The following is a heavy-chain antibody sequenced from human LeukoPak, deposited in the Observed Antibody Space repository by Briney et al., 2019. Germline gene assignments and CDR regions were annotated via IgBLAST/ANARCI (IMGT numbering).Heavy chain of an antibody. CDR1: GGSVSSGYYY. CDR2: IYYSGST. D-gene: IGHD6-13*01. CDR3: ARGSRQQLVRSDYFDY. J-gene: IGHJ4*02. V-gene: IGHV4-61*03. Sequence: SETLSLTCTVSGGSVSSGYYYWSWIRQPPGKGLEWIGYIYYSGSTNYNPSLKSRVTISADTSKNHFSLKLSSVTAADTAVYYCARGSRQQLVRSDYFDYWGQGTLVTVSS.